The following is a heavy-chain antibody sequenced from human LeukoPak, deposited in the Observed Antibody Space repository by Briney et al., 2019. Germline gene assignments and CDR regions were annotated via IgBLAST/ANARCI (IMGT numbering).Heavy chain of an antibody. D-gene: IGHD6-13*01. J-gene: IGHJ5*02. Sequence: TPGGSLRLSCAASGFTFSSYSMNWVRQAPGKGLEWVSSISSSSSYIYYADSVKGRFTISRDNAKNSLYLQMNSLRAEDTAVYYCAREPRQIAAAKINWFDPWGQGTLVTVSS. CDR3: AREPRQIAAAKINWFDP. V-gene: IGHV3-21*01. CDR1: GFTFSSYS. CDR2: ISSSSSYI.